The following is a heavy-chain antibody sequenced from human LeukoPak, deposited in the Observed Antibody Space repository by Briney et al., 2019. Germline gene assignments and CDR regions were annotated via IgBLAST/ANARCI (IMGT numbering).Heavy chain of an antibody. CDR3: ATNIVAATDY. D-gene: IGHD1-26*01. V-gene: IGHV4-39*01. J-gene: IGHJ4*02. Sequence: SETLSLTCTVSGGSISSSNYYWGWIRQPPGKGLEWIGSIYYSGSTYYNPSLKSRVTISVDTSKNQFSLKLSSVTAADTAVYYCATNIVAATDYWGQGILVTVSS. CDR2: IYYSGST. CDR1: GGSISSSNYY.